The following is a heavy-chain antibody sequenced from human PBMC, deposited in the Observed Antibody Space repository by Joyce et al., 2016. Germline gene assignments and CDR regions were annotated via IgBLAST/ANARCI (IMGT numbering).Heavy chain of an antibody. D-gene: IGHD3-10*01. J-gene: IGHJ4*02. CDR3: ARIKVAYYGSGALDS. CDR2: IYDSGNT. Sequence: QVPLQESGTGLVKPSQTLSLTCSVSGGTISRGDYYWSWIRQPPGKGLEWNGHIYDSGNTYYNPSLKSRFTISGDTSNNQFSLKLRSATAADTAVYYCARIKVAYYGSGALDSWGQGTLVTVSS. CDR1: GGTISRGDYY. V-gene: IGHV4-30-4*01.